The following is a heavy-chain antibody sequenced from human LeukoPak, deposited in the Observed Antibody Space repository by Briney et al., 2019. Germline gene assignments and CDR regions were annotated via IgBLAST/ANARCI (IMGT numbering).Heavy chain of an antibody. J-gene: IGHJ6*02. V-gene: IGHV3-15*01. Sequence: GGSLRLSCAASGFTFSNVWMSWVRQAPGKGLEWVGRLKSKTDGATTDYAAPVKGRFTISRDDSKNTLYLQMNSLKTEDTAVYYCAREEGSNYYGMDVWGQGTTVTVSS. CDR2: LKSKTDGATT. CDR3: AREEGSNYYGMDV. CDR1: GFTFSNVW. D-gene: IGHD1-26*01.